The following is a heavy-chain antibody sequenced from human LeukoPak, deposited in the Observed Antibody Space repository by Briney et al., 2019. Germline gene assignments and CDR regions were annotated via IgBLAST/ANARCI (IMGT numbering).Heavy chain of an antibody. V-gene: IGHV3-23*01. CDR3: AKDGQVNQPDRLFTD. CDR2: ISGSGGTT. CDR1: GFTFSSYA. J-gene: IGHJ4*02. Sequence: QPGGSLRLSCAASGFTFSSYAMSWVRQAPGKGPEWVSVISGSGGTTHYADSVKGRFTISRDNSKNTLYLQMNSLRGEDTAVYYCAKDGQVNQPDRLFTDWGQGTLVIVSS. D-gene: IGHD1-14*01.